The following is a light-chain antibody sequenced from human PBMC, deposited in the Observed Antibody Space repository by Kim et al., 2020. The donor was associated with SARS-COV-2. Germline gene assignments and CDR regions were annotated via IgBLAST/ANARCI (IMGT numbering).Light chain of an antibody. V-gene: IGKV1-33*01. CDR1: QDISNY. J-gene: IGKJ5*01. Sequence: ASVGDRVTITCQASQDISNYLNWYQQKPGKAPKLLIYDASKLETGVPSRFSGSGSGTDFTFTISSPQPEDIATYYCQQYDNLPVTFGQGTRLEIK. CDR2: DAS. CDR3: QQYDNLPVT.